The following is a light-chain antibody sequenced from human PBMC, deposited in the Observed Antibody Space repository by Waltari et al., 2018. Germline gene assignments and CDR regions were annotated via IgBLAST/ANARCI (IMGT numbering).Light chain of an antibody. CDR2: GNS. V-gene: IGLV1-40*01. CDR1: SPNIGAGYD. CDR3: QSYDSSLSGWV. J-gene: IGLJ1*01. Sequence: QSVLTQPPSVSGAPGQRVTISCTGSSPNIGAGYDVPRYQQLPGTAPKLLIYGNSNRPSGVPDRFSGSKSGTSASLAITGLQAEDEADYYCQSYDSSLSGWVFGTGTKVTVL.